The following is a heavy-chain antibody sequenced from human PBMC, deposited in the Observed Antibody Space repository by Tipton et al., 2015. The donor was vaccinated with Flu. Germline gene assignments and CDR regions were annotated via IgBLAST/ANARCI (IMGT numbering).Heavy chain of an antibody. CDR3: ARHTGDSVRGVIDY. Sequence: TLSLTCAVSGDSISSDFYWAWIRQFPGKGLEWIGTVSRTGSTIYNPSLKSRVTISIDTSKNQFSLKVFSVTAADTAVYYCARHTGDSVRGVIDYWGQGTLVTVSS. D-gene: IGHD3-10*02. V-gene: IGHV4-38-2*01. CDR1: GDSISSDFY. J-gene: IGHJ4*02. CDR2: VSRTGST.